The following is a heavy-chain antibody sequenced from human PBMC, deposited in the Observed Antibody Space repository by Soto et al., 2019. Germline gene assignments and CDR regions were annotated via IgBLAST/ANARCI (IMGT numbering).Heavy chain of an antibody. Sequence: EVQLMESGGGLVQPGGSLRLSCAASGFIVNNIFMTWVRQAPGKGLDWLSTISSDNNTYYADSVKGRFTISRDSSKSTLYLQMNSLRAEDTAVYHCARDILGGSYVLSHGGQGTLVTVSS. CDR1: GFIVNNIF. CDR3: ARDILGGSYVLSH. J-gene: IGHJ1*01. CDR2: ISSDNNT. V-gene: IGHV3-66*01. D-gene: IGHD3-16*01.